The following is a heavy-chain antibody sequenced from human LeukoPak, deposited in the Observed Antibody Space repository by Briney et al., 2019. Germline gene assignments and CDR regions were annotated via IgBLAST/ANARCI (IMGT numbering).Heavy chain of an antibody. V-gene: IGHV3-23*01. CDR3: AKAELGLDNWFDP. Sequence: GGSLRLSCAASGFIFSSYAMSWVRQAPGKGLEWVSAISGSGGSTYYADSVKGRFTISRDNSKKTLYLQMNSLRAEDTAVYYCAKAELGLDNWFDPWGQGTLVTVSS. J-gene: IGHJ5*02. CDR1: GFIFSSYA. CDR2: ISGSGGST. D-gene: IGHD6-13*01.